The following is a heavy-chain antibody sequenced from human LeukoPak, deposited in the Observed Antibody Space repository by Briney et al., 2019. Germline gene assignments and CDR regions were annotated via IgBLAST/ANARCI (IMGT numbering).Heavy chain of an antibody. CDR1: GFTFSGSV. D-gene: IGHD3-16*01. CDR3: AKDVAYTFDY. CDR2: IRTKANSYAT. Sequence: GGSLKLSCAASGFTFSGSVMHWVRQASGKGLEWVGRIRTKANSYATAYAASVKGRFTISRDDSKNTLYLQMNSLRTEDTAVYYCAKDVAYTFDYWGQGTLVTVSS. V-gene: IGHV3-73*01. J-gene: IGHJ4*02.